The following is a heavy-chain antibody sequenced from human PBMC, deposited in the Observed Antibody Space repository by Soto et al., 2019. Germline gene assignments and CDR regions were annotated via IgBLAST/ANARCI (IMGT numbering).Heavy chain of an antibody. Sequence: QLQLQESGSGLVKPSQTLSLTCAVSGGSISSGGYSWSWIRQPPGKGLEWIGYIYHSGSTYYNPCLKSRVTISVDRSKNQFSLKLSSVTAADTAVYYCARGADYYDSSGYYFDYWGQGTLVTVSS. CDR1: GGSISSGGYS. V-gene: IGHV4-30-2*01. CDR2: IYHSGST. CDR3: ARGADYYDSSGYYFDY. D-gene: IGHD3-22*01. J-gene: IGHJ4*02.